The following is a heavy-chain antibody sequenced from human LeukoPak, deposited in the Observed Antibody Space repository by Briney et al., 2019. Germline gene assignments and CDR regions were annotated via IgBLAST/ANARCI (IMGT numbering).Heavy chain of an antibody. J-gene: IGHJ4*02. Sequence: GASVKVSCKASGYTFTGYYMHWVRQAPGQGLEWMGWINPKSGGTNYAQSFQGRVTMTRDTSISTAYMELSGLRSDDRAVYYCVRDAIAAAGTGGWGQGTLVTVSS. CDR2: INPKSGGT. D-gene: IGHD6-13*01. V-gene: IGHV1-2*02. CDR1: GYTFTGYY. CDR3: VRDAIAAAGTGG.